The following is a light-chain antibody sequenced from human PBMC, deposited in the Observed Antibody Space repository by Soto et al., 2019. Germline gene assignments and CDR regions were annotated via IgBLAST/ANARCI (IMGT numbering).Light chain of an antibody. V-gene: IGKV1-9*01. CDR2: SAS. J-gene: IGKJ5*01. Sequence: DIQLTQSPSFLSASVGDRVTITCRASQGISSYLAWYQQKPGTAPKLLIYSASTLQSGVPSRFSGSGSGTEFTLTISSLQPEDFATYFSQQLNSYPITFGQGTRLEIK. CDR3: QQLNSYPIT. CDR1: QGISSY.